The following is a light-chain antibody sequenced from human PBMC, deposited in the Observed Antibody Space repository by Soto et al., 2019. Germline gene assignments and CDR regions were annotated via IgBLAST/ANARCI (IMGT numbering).Light chain of an antibody. CDR3: QRYNNWPLT. Sequence: IVLTQSPGTLSLSPGERATLSCRASQRISNSYLAWYQQKAGQAPRLLLYDASSRATGIPDRVSGSGSGTDFTLTINSLQSEDFAIYYCQRYNNWPLTLGGGTKVDIK. CDR1: QRISNSY. CDR2: DAS. V-gene: IGKV3D-20*02. J-gene: IGKJ4*01.